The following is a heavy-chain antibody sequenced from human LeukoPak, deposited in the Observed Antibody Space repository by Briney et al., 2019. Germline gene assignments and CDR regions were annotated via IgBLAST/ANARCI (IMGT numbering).Heavy chain of an antibody. CDR2: IKTKSEGGTI. J-gene: IGHJ4*02. CDR1: GFIFSEYA. D-gene: IGHD3-9*01. V-gene: IGHV3-15*07. Sequence: GGSLRLSCVASGFIFSEYAMNWVRQAPGKGLEWVGRIKTKSEGGTIDYAAPVRGRFTISRDDSENTLYLQMNSLKTEDTALYYCSTDQGGDILTGCWGQGTLVTVSS. CDR3: STDQGGDILTGC.